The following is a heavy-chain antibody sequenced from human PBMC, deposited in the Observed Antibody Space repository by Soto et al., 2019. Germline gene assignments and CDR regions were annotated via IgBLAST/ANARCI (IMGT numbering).Heavy chain of an antibody. J-gene: IGHJ6*02. CDR1: GFTFKNYA. Sequence: GGFLRLSCAAAGFTFKNYALHCVRQAPGKGLEWVAVISFDGDKGYYADSVKGRFTISRDNFRNTLYLQMNNLRVEDAALYFCAREDDYNYRYFNYGLDVWGPGTRVTVSS. CDR3: AREDDYNYRYFNYGLDV. CDR2: ISFDGDKG. D-gene: IGHD5-12*01. V-gene: IGHV3-30-3*01.